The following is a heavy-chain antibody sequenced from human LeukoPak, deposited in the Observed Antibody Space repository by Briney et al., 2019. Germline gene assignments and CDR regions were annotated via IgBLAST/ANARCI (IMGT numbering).Heavy chain of an antibody. V-gene: IGHV3-21*01. D-gene: IGHD4-17*01. J-gene: IGHJ4*02. CDR1: GFTFSSYS. CDR2: ISSSSSYI. CDR3: ASMTTVTPAVDY. Sequence: GGSLRLPCAASGFTFSSYSMNWVRQAPGKGLDWVSSISSSSSYIYYADSVKGRFTISRDNAKNSLYLQMNSLRAEDTAVYYCASMTTVTPAVDYWGQGTLVTVSS.